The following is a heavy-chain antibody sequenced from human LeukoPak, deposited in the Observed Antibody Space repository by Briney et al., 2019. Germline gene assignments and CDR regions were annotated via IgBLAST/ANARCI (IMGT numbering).Heavy chain of an antibody. CDR1: GFTFSSYS. Sequence: GGSLRLSCAASGFTFSSYSMNWVRQAPGKGLEWVSYISSASGSIYYAASVKGRFTISRDNSKNTLYLQMNSLRAEDTAVYYCARGHDFWSGLDYYYMDVWGKGTTVTVSS. CDR2: ISSASGSI. D-gene: IGHD3-3*01. J-gene: IGHJ6*03. CDR3: ARGHDFWSGLDYYYMDV. V-gene: IGHV3-48*01.